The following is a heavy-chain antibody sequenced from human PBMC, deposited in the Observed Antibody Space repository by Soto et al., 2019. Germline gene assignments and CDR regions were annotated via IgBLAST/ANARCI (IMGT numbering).Heavy chain of an antibody. V-gene: IGHV3-64D*06. J-gene: IGHJ4*02. CDR3: VKDVVRKTQEPPNAVYSSGWLSDY. Sequence: GGSLRLSCSASGFTFSSYAMHWVRQAPGKGLEYVSAISSNGGSTYYADSVKGRFTISRDNSKNTLYLQMSSLRAEDTAVYYCVKDVVRKTQEPPNAVYSSGWLSDYWGQGTLVTVSS. D-gene: IGHD6-19*01. CDR1: GFTFSSYA. CDR2: ISSNGGST.